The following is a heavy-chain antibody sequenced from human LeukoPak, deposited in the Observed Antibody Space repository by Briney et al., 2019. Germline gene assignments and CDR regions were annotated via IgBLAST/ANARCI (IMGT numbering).Heavy chain of an antibody. J-gene: IGHJ4*02. D-gene: IGHD5-24*01. CDR3: ARDHDRDGYNWFDY. CDR2: IYTSGST. V-gene: IGHV4-4*07. Sequence: SETLSLTCTVSGGSISRYYWSWIRQPAGKGLEWIGRIYTSGSTNYNPSLKSRVTMSVDTSKNRFSLKLSSVTAADTAVYYCARDHDRDGYNWFDYWGQGTLVTVSS. CDR1: GGSISRYY.